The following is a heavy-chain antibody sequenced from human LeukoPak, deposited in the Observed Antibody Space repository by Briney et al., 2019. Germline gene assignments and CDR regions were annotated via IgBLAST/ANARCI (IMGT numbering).Heavy chain of an antibody. V-gene: IGHV3-74*01. CDR2: INSDGSST. Sequence: GGSLRPSCAASGFTFSNYWMHWVRQAPGKGLVWVSRINSDGSSTSYADSVKGRFTISRDNAKNTLYLQMNSLRAEDTAVYYCAREGWDYYGSGSRFDYWAQGTLVTVSS. J-gene: IGHJ4*02. CDR3: AREGWDYYGSGSRFDY. D-gene: IGHD3-10*01. CDR1: GFTFSNYW.